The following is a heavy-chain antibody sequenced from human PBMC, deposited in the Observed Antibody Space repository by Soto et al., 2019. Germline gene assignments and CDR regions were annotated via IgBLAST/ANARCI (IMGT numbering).Heavy chain of an antibody. D-gene: IGHD3-16*01. CDR1: GFTFSSYA. CDR3: VKEGARTFGGVVVPEY. Sequence: GGSLRLSCAASGFTFSSYAMSWVRQAPGKGLEWVSAISGSGGSTYYADSVKGRFTISRDNSKNTLYLQMNSLRAEDTAVYYCVKEGARTFGGVVVPEYWGQGALVTVSS. J-gene: IGHJ4*02. V-gene: IGHV3-23*01. CDR2: ISGSGGST.